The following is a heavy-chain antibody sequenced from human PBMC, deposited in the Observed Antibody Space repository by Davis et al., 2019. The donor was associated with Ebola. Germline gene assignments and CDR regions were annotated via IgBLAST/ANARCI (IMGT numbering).Heavy chain of an antibody. D-gene: IGHD3-3*01. V-gene: IGHV6-1*01. CDR2: TYYRSKWFV. CDR3: ARVAFHSYYDFLSGPRYYFDY. CDR1: GDSVSSHTAA. J-gene: IGHJ4*02. Sequence: SQTLSLTCAISGDSVSSHTAAWNWIRQSPSSGLEWLGRTYYRSKWFVDYAVSVKSRMTINSDTSKNQLSLKLSSVTAADTAVYYCARVAFHSYYDFLSGPRYYFDYWGQGTLVTVSS.